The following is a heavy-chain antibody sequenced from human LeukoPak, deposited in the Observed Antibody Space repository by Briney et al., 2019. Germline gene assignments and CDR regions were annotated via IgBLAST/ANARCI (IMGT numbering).Heavy chain of an antibody. J-gene: IGHJ3*02. CDR3: ARDQYYYDSSGYPSRAFDI. CDR1: GGSISSYY. V-gene: IGHV4-59*01. D-gene: IGHD3-22*01. CDR2: IYYSGST. Sequence: SETLSLTCTVSGGSISSYYWSWIRQPSGKGLEWIGYIYYSGSTNYNPSLKSRVTISVDTSKNQFSLKLSSVTAADTAVYYCARDQYYYDSSGYPSRAFDIWGQGTMVTVSS.